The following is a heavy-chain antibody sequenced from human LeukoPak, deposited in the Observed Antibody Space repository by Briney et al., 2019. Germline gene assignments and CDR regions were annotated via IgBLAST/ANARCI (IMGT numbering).Heavy chain of an antibody. D-gene: IGHD3-9*01. J-gene: IGHJ4*02. CDR1: GGSFSGYY. Sequence: SETLSLTCAVYGGSFSGYYWSWIRQPPGKGLEWIGSIYYSGSTYYNPSLKSRVTISVDTSKNQFSLKLSSVTAADTAVYYCARVSYDILTGYYTWWYFDYWGQGTLVTVSS. CDR3: ARVSYDILTGYYTWWYFDY. V-gene: IGHV4-34*01. CDR2: IYYSGST.